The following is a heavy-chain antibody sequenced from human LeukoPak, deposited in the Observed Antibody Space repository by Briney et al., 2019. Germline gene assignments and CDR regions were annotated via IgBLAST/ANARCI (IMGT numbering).Heavy chain of an antibody. V-gene: IGHV3-11*04. Sequence: PGGSLRLSCAASGFTFSDYYMSWIRQAPGKGLEWVSYISSSGSTIYYADSVKGRFTISRDNAKNSLYLQMNSLRAEDTAVYYCAAYYDILTGYYYFDYWGQGTLVTVSS. CDR1: GFTFSDYY. J-gene: IGHJ4*02. CDR2: ISSSGSTI. D-gene: IGHD3-9*01. CDR3: AAYYDILTGYYYFDY.